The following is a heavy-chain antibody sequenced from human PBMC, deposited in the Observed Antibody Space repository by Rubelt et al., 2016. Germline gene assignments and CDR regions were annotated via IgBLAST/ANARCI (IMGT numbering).Heavy chain of an antibody. CDR3: ARGCDYDILLGASSNPFDY. CDR1: GYSISSGYY. V-gene: IGHV4-38-2*02. J-gene: IGHJ4*02. Sequence: QVQLQESGPGLVKPSETLSLTCTVSGYSISSGYYWGWIRQPPGKGLEWIGSIYYSGSTYYNPSLNGRVTISVDTSKNQLSLKLSSVTAADTAVYYCARGCDYDILLGASSNPFDYWGQGTLVTVSS. D-gene: IGHD3-9*01. CDR2: IYYSGST.